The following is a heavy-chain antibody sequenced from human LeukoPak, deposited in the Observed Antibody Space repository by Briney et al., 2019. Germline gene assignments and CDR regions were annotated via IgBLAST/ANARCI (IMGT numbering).Heavy chain of an antibody. Sequence: ASVKVSCKASGYTFTGYYMHWVRQAPGQGLEWMGWINPNSGGTNYAQKFQGRVTMTRDTSISTAYMELSRPRSDDTAVYYCARGFWPPRKNWFDPWGQGTLVTVSS. CDR3: ARGFWPPRKNWFDP. J-gene: IGHJ5*02. CDR2: INPNSGGT. V-gene: IGHV1-2*02. D-gene: IGHD3-3*01. CDR1: GYTFTGYY.